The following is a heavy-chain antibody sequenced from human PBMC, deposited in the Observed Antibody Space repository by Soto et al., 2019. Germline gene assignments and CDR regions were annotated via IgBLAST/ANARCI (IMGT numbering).Heavy chain of an antibody. CDR2: IRSKAYGATT. D-gene: IGHD3-3*02. CDR1: GFTFGDYT. J-gene: IGHJ6*02. V-gene: IGHV3-49*03. Sequence: LRLSCVASGFTFGDYTMSWFRQAPGGGLEWVSFIRSKAYGATTEYAASVKGRFTISRDDSKSIAYLQMNSLKSEDTAVYYCARDLASCDTDDFSGMDGSGQGTTLTLSS. CDR3: ARDLASCDTDDFSGMDG.